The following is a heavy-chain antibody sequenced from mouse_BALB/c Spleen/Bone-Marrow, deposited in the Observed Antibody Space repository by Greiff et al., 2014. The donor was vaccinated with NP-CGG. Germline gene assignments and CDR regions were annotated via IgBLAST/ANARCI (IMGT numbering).Heavy chain of an antibody. CDR3: ARSRGNLYAMDY. Sequence: QGQLKESGAELGRPGTSVEGSCKASGYALTNYSIEWGKQRPGQGLEWIGVINPGSGGTNYNEKFKGKATLTADKSSSTAYMQLSSLTSDDSAVYFCARSRGNLYAMDYWGQGTSVTVSS. V-gene: IGHV1-54*01. J-gene: IGHJ4*01. CDR1: GYALTNYS. CDR2: INPGSGGT. D-gene: IGHD2-1*01.